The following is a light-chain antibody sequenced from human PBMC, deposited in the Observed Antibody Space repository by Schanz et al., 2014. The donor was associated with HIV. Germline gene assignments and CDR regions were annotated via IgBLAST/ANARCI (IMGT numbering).Light chain of an antibody. J-gene: IGKJ5*01. Sequence: EIVLTQSPGTLSLSPGERATLSCRASQSVSSFLAWYQQKPGQAPRLLIYDASYRATGIPARFTGSGSGADSTLTISRVEPEDFAVYYCQQYGSSPSRITFGQGTRLDIK. CDR1: QSVSSF. V-gene: IGKV3-20*01. CDR3: QQYGSSPSRIT. CDR2: DAS.